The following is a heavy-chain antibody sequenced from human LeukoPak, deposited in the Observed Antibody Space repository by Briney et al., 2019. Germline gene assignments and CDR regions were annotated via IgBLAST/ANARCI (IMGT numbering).Heavy chain of an antibody. Sequence: KSSETLSLTCAVSGGSISSGGYSWSWIRQPPGKGLEWIGYIYHSGSIYYNPSLKSRVTISVDRSKNQFSLKLSSVTAADTAVYYCARSGRGSSAGFDYWGQGTLVTVSS. CDR3: ARSGRGSSAGFDY. D-gene: IGHD3-10*01. CDR1: GGSISSGGYS. J-gene: IGHJ4*02. V-gene: IGHV4-30-2*02. CDR2: IYHSGSI.